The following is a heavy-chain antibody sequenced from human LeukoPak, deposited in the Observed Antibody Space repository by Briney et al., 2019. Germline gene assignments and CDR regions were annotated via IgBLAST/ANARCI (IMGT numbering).Heavy chain of an antibody. J-gene: IGHJ5*02. D-gene: IGHD3-10*01. CDR2: IYYTGRTYY. CDR3: ARAGPWQIDP. Sequence: SETLSLTCTVSGGSISSYYWSWIRQSPGQGLEWIGHIYYTGRTYYNYNPSLKSRVTISLDRSKSQFSLKLTSMTAADTAVYFCARAGPWQIDPWGQGILVTVSS. CDR1: GGSISSYY. V-gene: IGHV4-59*01.